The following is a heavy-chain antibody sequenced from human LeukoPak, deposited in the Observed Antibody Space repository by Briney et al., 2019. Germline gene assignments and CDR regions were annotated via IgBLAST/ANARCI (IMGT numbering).Heavy chain of an antibody. CDR1: DFTFSSYD. V-gene: IGHV3-30*02. CDR3: AKVKWQELWPYYFDY. CDR2: IRYDGSSK. J-gene: IGHJ4*02. Sequence: GGSLRLSCAGSDFTFSSYDMHWVRQAPGKGLEWVAFIRYDGSSKQYADSVKGRFTISRDNSKNTLYLQMNSLRVEDTAVYYCAKVKWQELWPYYFDYWGRGTLVTVSS. D-gene: IGHD3-16*01.